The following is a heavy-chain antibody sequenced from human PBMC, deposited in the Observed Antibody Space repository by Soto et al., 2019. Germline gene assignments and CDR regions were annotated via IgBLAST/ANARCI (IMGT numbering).Heavy chain of an antibody. CDR1: GGSISSYY. D-gene: IGHD3-9*01. V-gene: IGHV4-59*01. J-gene: IGHJ5*02. CDR3: ARDLILTGHGWFDP. Sequence: SETLSLTCTVSGGSISSYYWSWIRQPPGKGLEWIGYIYYSGSTNYNPSLKSRVTISVDTSKNQFSLKLSSVTAADTAVYYCARDLILTGHGWFDPWGQGPLVTVSS. CDR2: IYYSGST.